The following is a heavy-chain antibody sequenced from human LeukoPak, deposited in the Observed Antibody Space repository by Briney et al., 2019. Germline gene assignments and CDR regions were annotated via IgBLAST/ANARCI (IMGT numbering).Heavy chain of an antibody. J-gene: IGHJ4*02. CDR3: ARARGLENRGRYYFDY. D-gene: IGHD1-1*01. CDR2: ISAYNGNT. Sequence: GASVKVSCKASGYTFTSYGISWVRQAPGQGLEWMGWISAYNGNTNYAQKFQGRVTMTTDTSTSTAYMELRSLRSDDTAVYYCARARGLENRGRYYFDYWGQGTLVTVSS. V-gene: IGHV1-18*01. CDR1: GYTFTSYG.